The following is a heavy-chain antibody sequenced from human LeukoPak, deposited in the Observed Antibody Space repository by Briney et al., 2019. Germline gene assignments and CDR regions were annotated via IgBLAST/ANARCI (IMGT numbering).Heavy chain of an antibody. V-gene: IGHV3-53*01. CDR1: VLTVSTNY. J-gene: IGHJ2*01. CDR3: ARVGDHLHWYLDL. Sequence: VGSLRLSCAASVLTVSTNYMDGVRQAPGEGVGWVSSLYSGSGTYYADSAEGGFIISKYSCQNTLSLQMSDLRPEDPAVYYCARVGDHLHWYLDLWGRGTLVTVSS. CDR2: LYSGSGT.